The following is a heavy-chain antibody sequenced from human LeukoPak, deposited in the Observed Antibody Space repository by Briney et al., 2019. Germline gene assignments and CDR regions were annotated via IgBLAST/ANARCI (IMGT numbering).Heavy chain of an antibody. V-gene: IGHV1-2*02. CDR2: INPNSGGT. CDR3: ARDYGAAYSSSWNAFDI. D-gene: IGHD6-13*01. Sequence: ASVKVSCKASGYTFTGYYMHWVRQAPGQGLEWMGWINPNSGGTNYAQKFQGRVTMTRATSISTAYMELSRLRSDDTAVYYCARDYGAAYSSSWNAFDIWGQGTMVTVSS. CDR1: GYTFTGYY. J-gene: IGHJ3*02.